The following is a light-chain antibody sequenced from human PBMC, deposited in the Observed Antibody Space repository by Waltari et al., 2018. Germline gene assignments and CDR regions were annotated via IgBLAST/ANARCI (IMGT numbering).Light chain of an antibody. J-gene: IGKJ2*01. CDR1: QSVLYSSNNQNY. Sequence: DIVMTQSPDSLAVSLGERATINCKSSQSVLYSSNNQNYLAWFQKKPGQPPHLLIYWASTRESGVPDRLSGSGSGTDFTLTISSLQAEDVAVYYCQQYYSTPYTFGQGTKLEIK. CDR2: WAS. CDR3: QQYYSTPYT. V-gene: IGKV4-1*01.